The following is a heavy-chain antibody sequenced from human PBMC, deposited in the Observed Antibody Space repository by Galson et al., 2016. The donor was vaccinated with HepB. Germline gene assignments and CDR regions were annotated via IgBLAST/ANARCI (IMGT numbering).Heavy chain of an antibody. V-gene: IGHV3-7*01. Sequence: SLRLSCATSGFNFRSYWMSWIRLAPGKGLERVANIKDDGSEKRYVDSVKCRFSVSRDNAKNSVYLQMNNLRVEDTAIYYCARDWNCGGGCYPFDKWGQGTLVTVSP. CDR2: IKDDGSEK. CDR1: GFNFRSYW. D-gene: IGHD2-21*01. CDR3: ARDWNCGGGCYPFDK. J-gene: IGHJ4*02.